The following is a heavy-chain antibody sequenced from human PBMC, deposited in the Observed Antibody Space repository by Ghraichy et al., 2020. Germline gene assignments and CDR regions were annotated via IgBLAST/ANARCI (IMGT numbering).Heavy chain of an antibody. D-gene: IGHD3-10*01. CDR1: GGSFSGYY. CDR3: ARGHLMRLWFGAGMDV. Sequence: SETLSLTCAVYGGSFSGYYWSWIRQPPGKGLEWIGEINHSGSTNYNPSLKSRVTMSVDTSKNQFSLKLISVTAADTAVYYCARGHLMRLWFGAGMDVWGQGTPVTVSS. CDR2: INHSGST. J-gene: IGHJ6*02. V-gene: IGHV4-34*01.